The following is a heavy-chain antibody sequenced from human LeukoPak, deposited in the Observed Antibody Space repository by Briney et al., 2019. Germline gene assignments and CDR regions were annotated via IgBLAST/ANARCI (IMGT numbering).Heavy chain of an antibody. CDR2: IIPIFGTA. Sequence: ASVKVSCKASGGTFSSYAISWVRQAPGQGLEWMGGIIPIFGTANYAQKFQGRVTITADKSTSTAYMELSSLRSGDTAVYYCARSIVVVVAATNYYYYYYMDVWGKGTTVTVSS. CDR1: GGTFSSYA. V-gene: IGHV1-69*06. CDR3: ARSIVVVVAATNYYYYYYMDV. D-gene: IGHD2-15*01. J-gene: IGHJ6*03.